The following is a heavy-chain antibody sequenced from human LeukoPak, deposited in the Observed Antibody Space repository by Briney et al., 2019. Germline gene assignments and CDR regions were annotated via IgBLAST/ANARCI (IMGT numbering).Heavy chain of an antibody. D-gene: IGHD5-24*01. CDR3: ARVGRDGYYYYFDY. V-gene: IGHV1-8*03. CDR2: MNPNSGNT. CDR1: GYTFTSYD. Sequence: VASVKVSCKASGYTFTSYDINWVRQATGQRLEWMGWMNPNSGNTGYAQKFQGRVTITRNTSISTAYMELSSLRSEDTAVYYCARVGRDGYYYYFDYWGQGTLVTVSS. J-gene: IGHJ4*02.